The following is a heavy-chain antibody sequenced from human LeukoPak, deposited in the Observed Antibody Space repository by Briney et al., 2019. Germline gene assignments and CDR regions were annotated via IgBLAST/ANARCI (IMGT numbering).Heavy chain of an antibody. D-gene: IGHD5-24*01. CDR1: GFTFSDYA. V-gene: IGHV3-30*04. Sequence: GGSLRLSCAASGFTFSDYAMHWVRQAPGKGLEWVAIISYDGSQKHFGDSVRGRFTVSRDDSENTLYLQMNSLKTEDTAVYSCAKGGDGKIPFDNWGQGTLVTVS. J-gene: IGHJ4*02. CDR3: AKGGDGKIPFDN. CDR2: ISYDGSQK.